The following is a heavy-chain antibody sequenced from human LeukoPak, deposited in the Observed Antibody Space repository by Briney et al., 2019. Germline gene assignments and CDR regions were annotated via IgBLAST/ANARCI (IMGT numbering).Heavy chain of an antibody. CDR3: ARDRSGRSGSYALPDY. V-gene: IGHV1-69*06. J-gene: IGHJ4*02. D-gene: IGHD1-26*01. CDR1: GGTFSSYA. CDR2: IIPIFGTA. Sequence: SVKVPCKASGGTFSSYAISWVRQAPGQGLEWMGRIIPIFGTANYAQKFQGRVTITADKSTSTAYMELSSLRSEDTAVYYCARDRSGRSGSYALPDYWGQGTLVTVSS.